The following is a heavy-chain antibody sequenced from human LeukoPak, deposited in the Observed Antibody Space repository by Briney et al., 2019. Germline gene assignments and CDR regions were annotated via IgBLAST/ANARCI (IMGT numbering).Heavy chain of an antibody. Sequence: GGSLRLSCAASGFTFSDYYMSWIRQAPGKGLEWVSYISSSGSTIYYADSVKGRFTISRDNARNSLYLQMNSLRAEDTAVYYCARGSPRNYYDSSGYYIYYYYGMDVWGQGTTVTVSS. J-gene: IGHJ6*02. CDR2: ISSSGSTI. CDR3: ARGSPRNYYDSSGYYIYYYYGMDV. D-gene: IGHD3-22*01. CDR1: GFTFSDYY. V-gene: IGHV3-11*01.